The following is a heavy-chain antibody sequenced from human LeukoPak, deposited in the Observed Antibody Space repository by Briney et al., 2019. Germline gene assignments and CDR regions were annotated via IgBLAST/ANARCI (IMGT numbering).Heavy chain of an antibody. CDR2: IHHSGST. CDR3: AGHVSAAAGGR. V-gene: IGHV4-34*01. J-gene: IGHJ4*02. Sequence: SETLSLTCAVYGGSVRDNYWSWIRQPPGKGLEWIGEIHHSGSTKYNPSLKSRVTISLDTSKNQFSLKLNSMTAADAAVYYCAGHVSAAAGGRWGQGTLVTVSS. D-gene: IGHD6-13*01. CDR1: GGSVRDNY.